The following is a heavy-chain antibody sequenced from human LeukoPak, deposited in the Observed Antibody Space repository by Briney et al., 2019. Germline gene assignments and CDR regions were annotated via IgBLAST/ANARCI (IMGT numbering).Heavy chain of an antibody. CDR3: ARGYYDFWILDY. CDR1: GFTFSSYG. J-gene: IGHJ4*02. CDR2: IRYDGSNK. V-gene: IGHV3-30*02. D-gene: IGHD3-3*01. Sequence: GGSLRLSCAASGFTFSSYGMHWVRQAPGKGLEWVAFIRYDGSNKYYADSVKGRFTISRDNSKNTLYLQMNSLRAEDTAVYYCARGYYDFWILDYWGQGTLVTVSS.